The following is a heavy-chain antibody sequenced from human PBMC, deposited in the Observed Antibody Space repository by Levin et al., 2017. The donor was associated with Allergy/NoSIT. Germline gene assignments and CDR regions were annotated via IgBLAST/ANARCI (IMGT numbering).Heavy chain of an antibody. V-gene: IGHV4-59*13. CDR3: ARDRVLKSSSSREQYYEYGMDV. Sequence: SETLSLTCTVSGGSISSYHWSWIRRPPGKGLEWIGFAYYSGNTGSTNYNPSLKSRVTISVDTSKNQFSLKLSSVTAADTAVYYCARDRVLKSSSSREQYYEYGMDVWGQGTTVTVSS. CDR2: AYYSGNTGST. D-gene: IGHD3-3*01. J-gene: IGHJ6*02. CDR1: GGSISSYH.